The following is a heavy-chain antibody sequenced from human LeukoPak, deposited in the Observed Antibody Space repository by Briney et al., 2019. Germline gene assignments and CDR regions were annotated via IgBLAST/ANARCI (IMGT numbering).Heavy chain of an antibody. CDR3: AKDSTAVAGQLRD. D-gene: IGHD6-19*01. V-gene: IGHV3-30-3*01. CDR2: ISYDGSNK. CDR1: GFTFGSYA. J-gene: IGHJ4*02. Sequence: GRSLRLSCAASGFTFGSYAMHWVRQAPGKGLEGVAVISYDGSNKYYADSVKGRFTISRDNSKNTLYLQMNSLRAEDTAVYYCAKDSTAVAGQLRDWGQGTLVTVSS.